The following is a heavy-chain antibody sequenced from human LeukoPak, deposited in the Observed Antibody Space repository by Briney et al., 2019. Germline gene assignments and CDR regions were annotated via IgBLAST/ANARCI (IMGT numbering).Heavy chain of an antibody. CDR1: GFTFSSYG. D-gene: IGHD6-19*01. J-gene: IGHJ6*02. V-gene: IGHV3-33*01. CDR3: ARDREGSSGWYYDYYYYYGMDV. Sequence: GGSLRLSCAASGFTFSSYGMHWVRQAPGKGLEWVAVIWYDGSNKYYADSVKGRFTISRDNSKNTLYLQMNSLRVEDTAVYYCARDREGSSGWYYDYYYYYGMDVWDQGTTVTVSS. CDR2: IWYDGSNK.